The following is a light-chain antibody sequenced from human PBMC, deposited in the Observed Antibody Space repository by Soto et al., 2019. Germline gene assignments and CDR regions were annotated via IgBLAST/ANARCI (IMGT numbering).Light chain of an antibody. CDR2: NAS. CDR1: QSVSSSY. J-gene: IGKJ1*01. V-gene: IGKV3-20*01. Sequence: EMVLTQSPGTLSLSPVERATLSCRASQSVSSSYLAWYQQKPGQAPRLLIYNASSRATGIPDRFSGSGSGTDFTLTISRLEPEDFAVYYCQQYGNSRGTFGQGTKVYI. CDR3: QQYGNSRGT.